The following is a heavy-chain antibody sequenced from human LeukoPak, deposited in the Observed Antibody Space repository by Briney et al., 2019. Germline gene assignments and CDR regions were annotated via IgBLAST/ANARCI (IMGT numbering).Heavy chain of an antibody. Sequence: ASVKVSCKASGYTFTGYYMHWVRQAPGQGLEWMGIINPSGGSTSYAQKFQGRVTMTTDTSTSTAYMELRSLRSDDTAVYYCARDSSSWSQHFDYWGQGTLVTVSS. J-gene: IGHJ4*02. CDR1: GYTFTGYY. CDR3: ARDSSSWSQHFDY. V-gene: IGHV1-46*01. D-gene: IGHD6-13*01. CDR2: INPSGGST.